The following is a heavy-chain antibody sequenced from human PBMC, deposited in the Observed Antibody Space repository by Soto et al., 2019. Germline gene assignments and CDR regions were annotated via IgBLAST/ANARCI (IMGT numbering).Heavy chain of an antibody. CDR3: AREDSHYYGSGLGVDP. CDR2: ISAYNGNT. CDR1: GYTFTSYG. Sequence: QVQLVQSGAEVKKPGASVKVSCKASGYTFTSYGISWVRQAPGQGLEWMGWISAYNGNTNYAQKLQGRVTMTTDTSTSTAYMGLRSLRSDDRAVYYCAREDSHYYGSGLGVDPWGQGTLVTVSS. D-gene: IGHD3-10*01. V-gene: IGHV1-18*01. J-gene: IGHJ5*02.